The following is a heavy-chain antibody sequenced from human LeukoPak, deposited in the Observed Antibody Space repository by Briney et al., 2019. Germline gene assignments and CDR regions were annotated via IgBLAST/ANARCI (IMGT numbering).Heavy chain of an antibody. J-gene: IGHJ6*02. CDR1: GGSFSGYY. D-gene: IGHD6-6*01. V-gene: IGHV4-34*01. CDR3: ARGRRGRAARAYYYYGMDV. Sequence: SETLSLTCAVYGGSFSGYYWSWIRQPPGKGLEWIGEINHSGGTNYNPSLKSRVTISVDTSKNQFSLKLSSVTAADTAVYYCARGRRGRAARAYYYYGMDVWGQGTTVTVSS. CDR2: INHSGGT.